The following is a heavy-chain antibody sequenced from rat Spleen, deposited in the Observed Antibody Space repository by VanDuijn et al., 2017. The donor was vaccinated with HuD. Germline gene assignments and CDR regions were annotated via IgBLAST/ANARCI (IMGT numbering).Heavy chain of an antibody. Sequence: EVQLVESGGGLVQPGRSMKLSCAASGFTFSSHGMAWVRQTPTKGLEWVASISTGGDNPHYRHSVKGRFTISRDNPKSTLYLQMDSLRSEDTATYYCARGGMLRPFFFDYWGQGVMVTVSS. V-gene: IGHV5-25*01. CDR1: GFTFSSHG. D-gene: IGHD1-6*01. CDR2: ISTGGDNP. CDR3: ARGGMLRPFFFDY. J-gene: IGHJ2*01.